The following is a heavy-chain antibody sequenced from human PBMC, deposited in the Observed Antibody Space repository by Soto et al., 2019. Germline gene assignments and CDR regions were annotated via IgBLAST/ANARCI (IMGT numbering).Heavy chain of an antibody. CDR2: ISGSGGST. CDR3: AKDRSVDTRDWFDP. Sequence: EVQLLESGGGLVQPGGSLRLSCAASGFTFGTYAMNWVRQAPGKGLEWVSGISGSGGSTYYTDSVKGRFTIYRDNSKNTLYLHMNSLRADDTAVYYCAKDRSVDTRDWFDPWGQGTLVTVSS. V-gene: IGHV3-23*01. J-gene: IGHJ5*02. CDR1: GFTFGTYA. D-gene: IGHD5-18*01.